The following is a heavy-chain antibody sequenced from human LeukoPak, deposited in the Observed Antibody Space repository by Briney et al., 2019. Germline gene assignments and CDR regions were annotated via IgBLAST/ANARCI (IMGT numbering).Heavy chain of an antibody. CDR1: GYTFTIYY. Sequence: SVKVSCKASGYTFTIYYIHWVRQAPGQGLEWMGGIIPIFGTANYAQKFQGRVTITADKSTSTAYMELSSLRSEDTAVYYCARARSSGWLLGYWGQGTLVTVSS. J-gene: IGHJ4*02. D-gene: IGHD6-19*01. CDR2: IIPIFGTA. V-gene: IGHV1-69*06. CDR3: ARARSSGWLLGY.